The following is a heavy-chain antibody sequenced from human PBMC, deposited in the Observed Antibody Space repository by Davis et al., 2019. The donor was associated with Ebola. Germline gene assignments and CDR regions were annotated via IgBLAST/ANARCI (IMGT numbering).Heavy chain of an antibody. D-gene: IGHD2-15*01. J-gene: IGHJ4*02. Sequence: PGGSLRLSCTASGFTFDDYAMHWVRQAPGKGLEWVAGISWNGRSTGFADSVKGRFTISRENAKNSLYLRMSNLRLEDTALYYCVKDSAPFKGPQEGIILRPYWGQGTPVTVSS. CDR1: GFTFDDYA. V-gene: IGHV3-9*01. CDR2: ISWNGRST. CDR3: VKDSAPFKGPQEGIILRPY.